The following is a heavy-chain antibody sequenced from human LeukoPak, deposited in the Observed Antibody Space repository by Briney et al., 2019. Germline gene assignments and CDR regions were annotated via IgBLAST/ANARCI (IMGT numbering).Heavy chain of an antibody. CDR1: GFTFRSYD. CDR3: ARGDGYYYGMDV. D-gene: IGHD4-17*01. V-gene: IGHV3-13*01. Sequence: GGSLRLSCAAFGFTFRSYDMHWVRQATGKGLEWVSAIGTAGDTYYPGSVKGRFTISRENAKNSLYLQMNSLRAGDTAVYYCARGDGYYYGMDVWGQGTTVTVSS. CDR2: IGTAGDT. J-gene: IGHJ6*02.